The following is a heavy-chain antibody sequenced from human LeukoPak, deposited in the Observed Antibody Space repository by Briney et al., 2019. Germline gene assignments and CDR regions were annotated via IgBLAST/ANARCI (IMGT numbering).Heavy chain of an antibody. CDR1: GFTFTSSA. Sequence: LEASVKVSCKASGFTFTSSAMQWVRQARGQRLEWIGWIVVGSGNTNYAQKFQERVTITRDMSTSTAYMELSSLRSEDTAVYYCAALLLWFGESPSADYYGMDVWGQGTTVTVSS. V-gene: IGHV1-58*02. J-gene: IGHJ6*02. D-gene: IGHD3-10*01. CDR2: IVVGSGNT. CDR3: AALLLWFGESPSADYYGMDV.